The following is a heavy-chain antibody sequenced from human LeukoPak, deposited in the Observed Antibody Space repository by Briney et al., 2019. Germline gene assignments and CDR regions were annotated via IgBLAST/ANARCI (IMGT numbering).Heavy chain of an antibody. CDR3: ARRVGYCSSTSCYPPYYFDY. CDR2: IYYSGST. J-gene: IGHJ4*02. CDR1: GDSITSGGSY. D-gene: IGHD2-2*01. V-gene: IGHV4-31*03. Sequence: SETLSLTCTVSGDSITSGGSYWSWIRQHPGKGLEWIGYIYYSGSTYYNPSLKSRLIISVDLSKNQFSLKLSSVTAADTAVYYCARRVGYCSSTSCYPPYYFDYWGQGTLVTVSS.